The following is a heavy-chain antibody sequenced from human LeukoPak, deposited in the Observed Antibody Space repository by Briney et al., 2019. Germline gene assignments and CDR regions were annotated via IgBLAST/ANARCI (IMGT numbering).Heavy chain of an antibody. CDR3: ARSPEVGWFGEPPR. CDR1: GYTFTSYD. J-gene: IGHJ4*02. Sequence: GASVKVSCKASGYTFTSYDINWVRQATGQGLEWMGWMNPNSGNTGYAQKFQGRVTITAVKSTSTAYMELSSLRSEDTAVYYCARSPEVGWFGEPPRWGQGTLVTVSS. V-gene: IGHV1-8*01. D-gene: IGHD3-10*01. CDR2: MNPNSGNT.